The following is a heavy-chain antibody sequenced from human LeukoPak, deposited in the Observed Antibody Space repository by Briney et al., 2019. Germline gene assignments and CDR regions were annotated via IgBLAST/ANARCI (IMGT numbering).Heavy chain of an antibody. CDR3: ARDSELLTLDY. V-gene: IGHV3-74*01. Sequence: GGSLRLSCAASGFSFSSTWMHWVRQVPGKGLVWVSRINSDGSTIYADSVKGRFTISRDNAKNSLYLQMNSLRAEDTAVYYCARDSELLTLDYWGQGTLVTVSS. CDR1: GFSFSSTW. CDR2: INSDGST. J-gene: IGHJ4*02. D-gene: IGHD3-10*01.